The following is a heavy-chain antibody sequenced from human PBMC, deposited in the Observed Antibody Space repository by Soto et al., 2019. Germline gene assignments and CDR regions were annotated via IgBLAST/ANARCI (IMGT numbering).Heavy chain of an antibody. D-gene: IGHD3-22*01. Sequence: QVQLVQSGAEVKKPGASVKVSCKASGYTFTSYGISWVRQAPGQGLEWMGWISAYNGNTNYAQKLQGRVTITTDTSTSTAYMELRSQRSDDTAAYYCARDQTKVVVTVWLNYYYGMDVWGQGTTVTVSS. CDR2: ISAYNGNT. CDR3: ARDQTKVVVTVWLNYYYGMDV. J-gene: IGHJ6*02. CDR1: GYTFTSYG. V-gene: IGHV1-18*01.